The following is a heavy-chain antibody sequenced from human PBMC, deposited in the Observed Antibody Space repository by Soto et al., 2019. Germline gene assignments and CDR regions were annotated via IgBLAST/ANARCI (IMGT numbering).Heavy chain of an antibody. V-gene: IGHV1-46*01. Sequence: ASVKVSCKASGYIFTTYYIHWVRQAPGQGLEWLGIINPSSGSTTYAQKFQGRVTVTRNTSTSTVYMELSSLRSEDTAVYYCARDPSYLELEDFDYWGQGTLVTVSS. D-gene: IGHD1-7*01. CDR3: ARDPSYLELEDFDY. CDR1: GYIFTTYY. CDR2: INPSSGST. J-gene: IGHJ4*02.